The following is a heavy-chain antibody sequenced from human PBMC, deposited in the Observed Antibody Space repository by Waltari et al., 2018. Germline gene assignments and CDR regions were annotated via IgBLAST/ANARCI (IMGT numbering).Heavy chain of an antibody. V-gene: IGHV4-4*07. CDR3: ARDRPNDCWGRYDPLGHYYYMDV. J-gene: IGHJ6*03. Sequence: QVQLQESGPGLVKPSETLSLTCTVSGGSINTYSWSWIRQPAGKGLEWIGHIYDSGITNYNPSLKGRVTMSVDTSKNQFSLKLSSVTAADTAVYYCARDRPNDCWGRYDPLGHYYYMDVWGKGTTVTISS. CDR2: IYDSGIT. D-gene: IGHD3-3*01. CDR1: GGSINTYS.